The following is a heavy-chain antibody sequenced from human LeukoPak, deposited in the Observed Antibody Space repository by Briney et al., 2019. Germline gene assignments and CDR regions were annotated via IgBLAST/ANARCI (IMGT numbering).Heavy chain of an antibody. CDR3: ARDRWSSSPYYYYGMDV. J-gene: IGHJ6*02. CDR2: IYYSGST. CDR1: DGSISSSSHY. D-gene: IGHD6-6*01. Sequence: SETLSLTCTVSDGSISSSSHYWSWIRQHPGKGLEWIGYIYYSGSTYYNPSLKSRVTISVDTSKNQFSLKLSSVTAADTAVYYCARDRWSSSPYYYYGMDVWGQGTTVTVSS. V-gene: IGHV4-31*03.